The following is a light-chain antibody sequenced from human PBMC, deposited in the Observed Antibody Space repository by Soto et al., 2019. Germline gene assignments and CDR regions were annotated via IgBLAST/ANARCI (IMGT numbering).Light chain of an antibody. CDR1: QSVSSY. CDR3: QQRSNWRIT. V-gene: IGKV3-11*01. J-gene: IGKJ5*01. Sequence: EIVLTQSPATLSLSPGERATLSCRASQSVSSYLAWYQQKPGQAPRLLIYDASNMATGIPARFSGSGSGTDFTLTISSLEPEDFAVYYCQQRSNWRITFGQGTRLEIK. CDR2: DAS.